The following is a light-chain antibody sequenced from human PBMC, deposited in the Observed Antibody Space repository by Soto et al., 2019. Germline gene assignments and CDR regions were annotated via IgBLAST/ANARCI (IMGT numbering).Light chain of an antibody. CDR3: QQDNHWPPYT. CDR2: GAS. Sequence: EVVLTQSPATLSLSPGERATLSCRASQSVNVNLAWHQQKPGQAPRLLIYGASTRAAGVPARFTGSGSGTEFTLTISSLQSDDVAVYYCQQDNHWPPYTGGQGPKLEIK. CDR1: QSVNVN. V-gene: IGKV3-15*01. J-gene: IGKJ2*01.